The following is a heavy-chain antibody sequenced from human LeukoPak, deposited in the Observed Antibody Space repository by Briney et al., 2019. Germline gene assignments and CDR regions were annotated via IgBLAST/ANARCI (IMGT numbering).Heavy chain of an antibody. D-gene: IGHD2-2*01. J-gene: IGHJ4*02. CDR2: IYSGGST. CDR3: ARALGYCSSTSCQRWYPPCYFDY. CDR1: GFTVSSNY. V-gene: IGHV3-53*01. Sequence: GGSLRLSCAASGFTVSSNYMSWVRQAPGKGLEWVSVIYSGGSTYYADSVKGRFTISRDNSKNTLYLQMNSLRAEDTAVYYCARALGYCSSTSCQRWYPPCYFDYWGQGTLVTVSS.